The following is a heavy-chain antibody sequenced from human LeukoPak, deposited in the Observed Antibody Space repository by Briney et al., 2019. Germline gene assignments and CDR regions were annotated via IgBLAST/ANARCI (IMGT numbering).Heavy chain of an antibody. V-gene: IGHV1-2*02. CDR1: GYTFTCYY. CDR3: TREGPRRVFDY. J-gene: IGHJ4*02. CDR2: INPNSGGT. Sequence: ASVKVSCKASGYTFTCYYMHWVRQAPGQGLEWMGWINPNSGGTNYAQKFQGRVTMTRDRSISTAYLELNRLRSDDTAVYYCTREGPRRVFDYWGQGTLVTVSS.